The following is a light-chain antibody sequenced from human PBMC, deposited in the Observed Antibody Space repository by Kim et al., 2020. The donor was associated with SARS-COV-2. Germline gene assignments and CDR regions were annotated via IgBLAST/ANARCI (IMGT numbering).Light chain of an antibody. CDR1: SSDVGDHTY. CDR3: SSYAGSNVV. J-gene: IGLJ2*01. V-gene: IGLV2-8*01. CDR2: EVT. Sequence: GQSFTIPCTETSSDVGDHTYVPGSQQHPGKAPKLMIYEVTQRPSGVPDRFSGSKSGNTASLTVSGLQAEDEADYYCSSYAGSNVVFGGGTQLTVL.